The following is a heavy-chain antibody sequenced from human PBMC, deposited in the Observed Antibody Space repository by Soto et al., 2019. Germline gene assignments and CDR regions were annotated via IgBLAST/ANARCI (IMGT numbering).Heavy chain of an antibody. V-gene: IGHV3-30*18. J-gene: IGHJ4*02. Sequence: GGSLRLSCAASGFTFSSYGMHWVRQAPGKGLEWVAVISYDGRNKYYADSVKGRFTISRDNSKNTLYLQMNSLRAEDTAVYYCAKGSAVGGFDYWGQGTLVTVSS. CDR2: ISYDGRNK. CDR3: AKGSAVGGFDY. CDR1: GFTFSSYG. D-gene: IGHD3-16*01.